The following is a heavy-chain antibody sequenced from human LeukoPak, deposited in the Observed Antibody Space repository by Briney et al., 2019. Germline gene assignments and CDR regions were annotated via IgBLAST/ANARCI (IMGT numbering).Heavy chain of an antibody. CDR3: ASGYRFGN. J-gene: IGHJ4*02. Sequence: ASVKVSCKTSGYTFSSYGISWVRQAPGQGLEWMGWISGYNGNTKYAQMFQGRVTMTTDTSTRKVYMELRSLRSDDTAVYYCASGYRFGNWGQGTLVTVSS. CDR1: GYTFSSYG. D-gene: IGHD5-18*01. V-gene: IGHV1-18*01. CDR2: ISGYNGNT.